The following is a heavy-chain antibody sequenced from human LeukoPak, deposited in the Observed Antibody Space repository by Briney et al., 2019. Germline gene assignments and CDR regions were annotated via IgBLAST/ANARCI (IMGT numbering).Heavy chain of an antibody. V-gene: IGHV1-2*02. D-gene: IGHD5-12*01. Sequence: ASVKVSCKASGYTFTGFYIHWVRQAPGQGLEWIGWINPNSGGTNYAQKFQGRVTMTRDTSISTAYMELSRLTSDDTAIYYCARDWFVDSGDDPFPFDYWGQGTLVSVSS. J-gene: IGHJ4*02. CDR2: INPNSGGT. CDR1: GYTFTGFY. CDR3: ARDWFVDSGDDPFPFDY.